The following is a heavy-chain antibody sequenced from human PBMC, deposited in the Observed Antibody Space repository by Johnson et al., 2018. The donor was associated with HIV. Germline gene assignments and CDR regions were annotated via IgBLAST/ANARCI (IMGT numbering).Heavy chain of an antibody. J-gene: IGHJ3*02. CDR1: GFTFSSYA. V-gene: IGHV3-NL1*01. Sequence: QVQLVESGGGVVQPGGSLRLSCAASGFTFSSYAMHWVRQAPGKGLEWVAVIYSGGSTYYADSVKGRFTISSDNSKNTLYLQMNSLRAEDTAVYYCARDPPTLGVGAFDIWGQGTMVTVSS. CDR2: IYSGGST. D-gene: IGHD3-16*01. CDR3: ARDPPTLGVGAFDI.